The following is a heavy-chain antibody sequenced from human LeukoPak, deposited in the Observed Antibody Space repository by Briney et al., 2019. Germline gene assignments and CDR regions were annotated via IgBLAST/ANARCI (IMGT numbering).Heavy chain of an antibody. J-gene: IGHJ4*02. CDR3: ARHSAATYYYDSSSPPDY. D-gene: IGHD3-22*01. CDR1: GGSISSSSYY. Sequence: SETLSLTCTVSGGSISSSSYYWGWIRQPPGKGLEWIGSIYYSGSTYYNPSLKSRVTISVDTSKNQFSLKLSSVTAADTAIYYCARHSAATYYYDSSSPPDYWGQGTLVTVSS. V-gene: IGHV4-39*01. CDR2: IYYSGST.